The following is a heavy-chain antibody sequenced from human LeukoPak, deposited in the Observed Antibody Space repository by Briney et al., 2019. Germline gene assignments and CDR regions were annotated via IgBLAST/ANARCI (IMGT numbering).Heavy chain of an antibody. Sequence: ASVKVSCKVSGYTLIEVSLNWVRQTPGKGLEWMGGFYREDDETIDAQKFQGRVTMTEDTSTDTAYMELSSLRSEDTAVYYCATGGPFSRSFAYWGQGTLVTVSS. CDR3: ATGGPFSRSFAY. V-gene: IGHV1-24*01. J-gene: IGHJ4*02. D-gene: IGHD3-10*01. CDR1: GYTLIEVS. CDR2: FYREDDET.